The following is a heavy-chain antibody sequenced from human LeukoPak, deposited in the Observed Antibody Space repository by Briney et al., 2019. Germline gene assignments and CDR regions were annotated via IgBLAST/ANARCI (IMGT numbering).Heavy chain of an antibody. J-gene: IGHJ4*02. CDR3: AKDDYGSGTPTGY. Sequence: PGGSLRLSCAASGFTFSSYAMNWVRQAPGKGLEWVSVVSGSGDSTYYADSVKGRFTIFRDNFENTLYLQMNSLRAEDTAVYYCAKDDYGSGTPTGYWGQGTLVTVSS. D-gene: IGHD3-10*01. CDR1: GFTFSSYA. V-gene: IGHV3-23*01. CDR2: VSGSGDST.